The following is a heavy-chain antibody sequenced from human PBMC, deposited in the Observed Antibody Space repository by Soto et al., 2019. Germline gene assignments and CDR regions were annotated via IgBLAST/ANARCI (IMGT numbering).Heavy chain of an antibody. V-gene: IGHV3-20*04. CDR3: AKVPSSGWFSFGAFDI. J-gene: IGHJ3*02. Sequence: GGSLRLSCAASGFTFDDYGMSWVRQAPGKGLEWVSGINWNGGSTGYADSVKGRFTISRDNAKNTLYLQMNSLRAEDTAVYYCAKVPSSGWFSFGAFDIWGQGTMVTVSS. CDR1: GFTFDDYG. D-gene: IGHD6-19*01. CDR2: INWNGGST.